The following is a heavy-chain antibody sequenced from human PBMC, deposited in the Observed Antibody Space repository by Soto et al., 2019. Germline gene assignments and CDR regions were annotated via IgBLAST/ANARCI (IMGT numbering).Heavy chain of an antibody. Sequence: QVQLVESGGGVVQPGGSLRLSCAASGFTFRNHAMHWVRQAPGKGLECLAGIAHAGSNAFYRDSVKGRFTVSRDNSKNTLYLYMNSLRSEDTGVYYCARGDREDILVVFGARPGEYGTDIWGQGTTVIVSS. J-gene: IGHJ6*02. V-gene: IGHV3-30-3*01. CDR1: GFTFRNHA. CDR2: IAHAGSNA. CDR3: ARGDREDILVVFGARPGEYGTDI. D-gene: IGHD2-15*01.